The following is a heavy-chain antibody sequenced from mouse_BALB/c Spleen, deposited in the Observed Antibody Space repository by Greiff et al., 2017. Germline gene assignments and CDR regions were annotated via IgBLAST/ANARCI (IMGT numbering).Heavy chain of an antibody. V-gene: IGHV2-9*02. CDR2: IWAGGST. CDR3: ARAPPSTFYAMDY. CDR1: GFSLTSYG. J-gene: IGHJ4*01. D-gene: IGHD5-1*01. Sequence: QVHVKQSGPGLVAPSQSLSITCTVSGFSLTSYGVHWVRQPPGKGLEWLGVIWAGGSTNYNSALMSRLSISKDNSKSQVFLKMNSLQTDDTAMYYCARAPPSTFYAMDYWGQGTSVTVSS.